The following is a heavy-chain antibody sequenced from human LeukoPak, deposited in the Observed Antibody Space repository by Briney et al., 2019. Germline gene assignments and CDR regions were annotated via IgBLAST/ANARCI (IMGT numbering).Heavy chain of an antibody. CDR1: GGSISGSY. CDR2: MYNSGST. Sequence: SETLSLTCTVSGGSISGSYWSWIRQPPGKGLEWIAYMYNSGSTNYNPSLKSRVTISIDTSKNQFSMKLSSLTAADTAIYYCARGIESYGDYGYWGQGILVTVSS. D-gene: IGHD4-17*01. J-gene: IGHJ4*02. V-gene: IGHV4-59*01. CDR3: ARGIESYGDYGY.